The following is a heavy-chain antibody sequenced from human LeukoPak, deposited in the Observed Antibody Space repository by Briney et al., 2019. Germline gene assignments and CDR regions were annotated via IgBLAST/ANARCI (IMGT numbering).Heavy chain of an antibody. CDR1: GGSVSSGSYY. J-gene: IGHJ4*02. V-gene: IGHV4-61*01. CDR3: AVATSAAAGSGRPDY. D-gene: IGHD6-19*01. Sequence: PSETLSLTCTVSGGSVSSGSYYWSWIRQPPGKGLEWIGYIYYSGSTNYNPSLKSRVTISVDTSKNQFSLKLSSVTAADTAVYYCAVATSAAAGSGRPDYWGQGTLVTVSA. CDR2: IYYSGST.